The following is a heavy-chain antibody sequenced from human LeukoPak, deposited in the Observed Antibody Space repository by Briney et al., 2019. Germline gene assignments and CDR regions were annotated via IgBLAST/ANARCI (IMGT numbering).Heavy chain of an antibody. CDR1: GFTFSDFA. D-gene: IGHD6-13*01. CDR2: ITGSGLTT. J-gene: IGHJ5*01. CDR3: AKVAASDVWSSCDS. V-gene: IGHV3-23*01. Sequence: GGSLRLSCTTTGFTFSDFAITWVRQAPGKGLEWVSLITGSGLTTYYAESVKGRFTISRDNSKNALYLQMPSLKAEDTAVYYCAKVAASDVWSSCDSWGQGTLVTVSS.